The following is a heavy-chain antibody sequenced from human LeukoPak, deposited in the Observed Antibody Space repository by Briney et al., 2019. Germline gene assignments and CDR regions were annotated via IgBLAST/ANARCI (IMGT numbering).Heavy chain of an antibody. V-gene: IGHV1-69*01. CDR2: IIAIFGSA. CDR3: ARSFCSGGSCQSGPYYYYHMDV. CDR1: GGTFSSYA. Sequence: GASVKVSCKASGGTFSSYAISWVRQAPGQGLEWMGGIIAIFGSANYAQKFQGRVTITADESTSTAYMELSSLRSEDTAIYYCARSFCSGGSCQSGPYYYYHMDVWGEGTTVIVSS. D-gene: IGHD2-15*01. J-gene: IGHJ6*03.